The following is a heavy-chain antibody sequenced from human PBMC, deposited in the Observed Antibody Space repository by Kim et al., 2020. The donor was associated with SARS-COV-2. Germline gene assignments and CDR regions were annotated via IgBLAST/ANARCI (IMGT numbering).Heavy chain of an antibody. D-gene: IGHD3-3*02. J-gene: IGHJ4*02. CDR3: AKFSAGGLSSFDS. CDR1: GFSFGAYA. V-gene: IGHV3-23*03. Sequence: GGSLRLSCAASGFSFGAYAMSWVRQAPGKGLEWVSGIYGDASGTYYADSVKGRFTISRDNSKNTLYLQMNSLRAEDTAFYYCAKFSAGGLSSFDSWGQGTLVTVSS. CDR2: IYGDASGT.